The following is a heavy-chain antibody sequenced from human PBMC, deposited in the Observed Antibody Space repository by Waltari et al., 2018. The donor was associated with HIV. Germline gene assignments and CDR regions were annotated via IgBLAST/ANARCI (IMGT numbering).Heavy chain of an antibody. CDR2: SYSGVAA. Sequence: EVQLVESGGGLVQPGGSLRLSCTVSGFTVNLYYMSWIRQAPGKGREWFSGSYSGVAAEYAEAVRGRFTISRDNSKNTLYLQMNSLRAEDTAVYYCARDYRGESGGSPFDYWGQGTLVTVSS. D-gene: IGHD2-15*01. J-gene: IGHJ4*02. CDR1: GFTVNLYY. CDR3: ARDYRGESGGSPFDY. V-gene: IGHV3-66*01.